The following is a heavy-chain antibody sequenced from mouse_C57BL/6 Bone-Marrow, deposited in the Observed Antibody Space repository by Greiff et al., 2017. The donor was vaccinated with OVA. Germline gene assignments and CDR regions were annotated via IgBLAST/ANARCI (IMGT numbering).Heavy chain of an antibody. CDR3: TGEDWYFDV. J-gene: IGHJ1*03. CDR1: GYTFTSYW. CDR2: IYPGNSDT. V-gene: IGHV1-5*01. Sequence: EVQLQQSGAELAKPGASVKLSCKASGYTFTSYWMHWVKQRPGQGLEWIGAIYPGNSDTSYNQKFKGKAKLTAVTSASTAYMELSSLTNEDSAVYYCTGEDWYFDVWGTGTTVTVSS.